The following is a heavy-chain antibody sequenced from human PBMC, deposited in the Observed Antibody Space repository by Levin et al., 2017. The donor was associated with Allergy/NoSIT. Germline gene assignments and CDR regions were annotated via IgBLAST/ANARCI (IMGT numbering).Heavy chain of an antibody. CDR2: VHKSGTT. V-gene: IGHV4-59*01. D-gene: IGHD6-13*01. CDR3: ARGGSSSNWEGGFDY. Sequence: SETLSLTCTVSGGSLSSYCWSWIRQPPGKGLEWIGYVHKSGTTDYNPSLKSRVTMSVDMSKNQFSLRLTSVTAADTAVYYCARGGSSSNWEGGFDYWGQGILVTVSS. CDR1: GGSLSSYC. J-gene: IGHJ4*02.